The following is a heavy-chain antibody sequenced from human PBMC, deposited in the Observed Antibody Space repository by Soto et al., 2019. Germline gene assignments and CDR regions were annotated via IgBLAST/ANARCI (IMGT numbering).Heavy chain of an antibody. Sequence: ASVKVSCKASGGTFGNSAISWVRQAPGQGLEWMGGIIPSFATGNSAPEFQGSLTITADKSTTTAYMELSSLRSEDTAVYYCASSHYGSGSYWFYGMDVWGQGTTVTVSS. CDR3: ASSHYGSGSYWFYGMDV. CDR2: IIPSFATG. J-gene: IGHJ6*02. CDR1: GGTFGNSA. D-gene: IGHD3-10*01. V-gene: IGHV1-69*06.